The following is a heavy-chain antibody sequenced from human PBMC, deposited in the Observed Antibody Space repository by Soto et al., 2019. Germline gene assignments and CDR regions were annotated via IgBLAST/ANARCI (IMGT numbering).Heavy chain of an antibody. CDR1: GGTFSSYA. Sequence: QVQLVQSGAEVKKPGSSVKVSCKASGGTFSSYAISWVRQAPGHGLVWMGGIIPIFGTANSAQKFQGRVTITADESKSTAYMELSSLRSEDTAVYHCARGGEQWLVQDWFDPWGQGTLVTVSS. V-gene: IGHV1-69*12. D-gene: IGHD6-19*01. J-gene: IGHJ5*02. CDR3: ARGGEQWLVQDWFDP. CDR2: IIPIFGTA.